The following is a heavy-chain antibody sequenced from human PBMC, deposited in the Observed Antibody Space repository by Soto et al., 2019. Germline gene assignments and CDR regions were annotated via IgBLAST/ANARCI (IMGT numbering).Heavy chain of an antibody. J-gene: IGHJ6*03. Sequence: QVQLVQSGADVKKPGSSVKISCTASGAAFSNYTFTWVRRAPGEGLEWVGRVIPLLDASNYAEKFQDRVTIRAERSTSTVYMELSGLRSEDSAIYYCASGKSQMSQDRMGFYYYMDVWGKGTSVTVSS. CDR1: GAAFSNYT. CDR2: VIPLLDAS. CDR3: ASGKSQMSQDRMGFYYYMDV. V-gene: IGHV1-69*08. D-gene: IGHD2-15*01.